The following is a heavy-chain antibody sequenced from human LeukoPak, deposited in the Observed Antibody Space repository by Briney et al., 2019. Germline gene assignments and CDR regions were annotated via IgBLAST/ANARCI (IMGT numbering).Heavy chain of an antibody. D-gene: IGHD3-22*01. Sequence: GGPLRLSCAASGFTFCSYSMNWVRQAPEKGLEWVSSISCSSSYIYYADSVKGRFTISRDNAKNSLYLQMNSLRAEDTAVYYCARATYYYDSSGDLFDYWGQGTLVTVSS. CDR3: ARATYYYDSSGDLFDY. CDR1: GFTFCSYS. V-gene: IGHV3-21*01. J-gene: IGHJ4*02. CDR2: ISCSSSYI.